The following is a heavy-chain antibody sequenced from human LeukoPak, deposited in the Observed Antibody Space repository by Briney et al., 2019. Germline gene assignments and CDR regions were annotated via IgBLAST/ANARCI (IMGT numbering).Heavy chain of an antibody. D-gene: IGHD3-22*01. Sequence: GSLRLSCAASGFNVSSNYMSWVRQAPGKGLEWIGYIYYSGSTNYNPSLKSRVTISVDTSKNQFSLKLSSVTAADTAVYYCARHQYYCDSSGYFDYWGQGTLVTVSS. V-gene: IGHV4-59*08. CDR1: GFNVSSNY. J-gene: IGHJ4*02. CDR3: ARHQYYCDSSGYFDY. CDR2: IYYSGST.